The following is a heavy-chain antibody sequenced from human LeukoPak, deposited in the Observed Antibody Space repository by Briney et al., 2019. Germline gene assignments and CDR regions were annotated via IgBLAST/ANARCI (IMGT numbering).Heavy chain of an antibody. Sequence: ASVKVSCKASGYTFTAYYVHWVRQAPGQGLEWMGWINPHTGGTKYAQKFQGRVTMTRDTSISTAYMELSGLTSDDTAVYYCARPYCSGGSCHDYFDYWGQGTLVTVSS. J-gene: IGHJ4*02. CDR1: GYTFTAYY. CDR2: INPHTGGT. CDR3: ARPYCSGGSCHDYFDY. D-gene: IGHD2-15*01. V-gene: IGHV1-2*02.